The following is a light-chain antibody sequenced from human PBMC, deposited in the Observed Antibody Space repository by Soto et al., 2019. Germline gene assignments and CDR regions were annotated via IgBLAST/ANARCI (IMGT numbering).Light chain of an antibody. CDR1: SSDVGGYNY. J-gene: IGLJ1*01. V-gene: IGLV2-14*03. CDR3: CSYTTSSTYV. Sequence: QSALPQPASGSGSPGQSIAIPCTGTSSDVGGYNYVSWYQQHPGKAPKLMIYDVSNRPSGVSNRFSGSKSGNTASLTISGRQAEDEADYYCCSYTTSSTYVFGTGTKVTVL. CDR2: DVS.